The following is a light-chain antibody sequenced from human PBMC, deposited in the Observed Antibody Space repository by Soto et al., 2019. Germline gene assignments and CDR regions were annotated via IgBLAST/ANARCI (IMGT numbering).Light chain of an antibody. V-gene: IGLV1-40*01. CDR2: GNS. J-gene: IGLJ3*02. CDR1: SSNIGAGYD. Sequence: QSVLTQPPSVSGAPGQRVTISCSGSSSNIGAGYDVNWYRQLPGTAPKLLIYGNSDRPSGVPDRFSGSKSGTSASLAITGLQAEDEADYYCQSYDSSLSRRWVFGGGTELTVL. CDR3: QSYDSSLSRRWV.